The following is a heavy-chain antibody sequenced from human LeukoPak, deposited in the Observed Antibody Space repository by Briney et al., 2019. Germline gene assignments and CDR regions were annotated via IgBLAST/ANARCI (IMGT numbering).Heavy chain of an antibody. J-gene: IGHJ4*02. D-gene: IGHD2-2*01. V-gene: IGHV4-34*01. Sequence: PSETLSLTCNVSGGSFTAFYWNWIRQPPGKGLEWIGEVSHSGITSYNPSLKSRVTLSVDTSKSQFSLRLASVTAADTAVYYCARGAYCTSINCYGFDYWGQGTQVTASS. CDR2: VSHSGIT. CDR1: GGSFTAFY. CDR3: ARGAYCTSINCYGFDY.